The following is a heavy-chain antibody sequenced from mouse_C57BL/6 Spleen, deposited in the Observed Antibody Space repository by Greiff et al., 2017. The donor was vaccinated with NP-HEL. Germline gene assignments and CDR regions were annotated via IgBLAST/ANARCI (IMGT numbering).Heavy chain of an antibody. CDR2: IHPNSGST. J-gene: IGHJ4*01. CDR1: GYTFTSYW. Sequence: QVQLQQPGAELVKPGASVKLSCKASGYTFTSYWMHWVKQRPGQGLEWIGMIHPNSGSTNYNEKFKSKATLTVDKSSSTAYMQLSSLTSEDSAVYYRARGGYSSYAMDYWGQGTSVTVSS. V-gene: IGHV1-64*01. D-gene: IGHD2-12*01. CDR3: ARGGYSSYAMDY.